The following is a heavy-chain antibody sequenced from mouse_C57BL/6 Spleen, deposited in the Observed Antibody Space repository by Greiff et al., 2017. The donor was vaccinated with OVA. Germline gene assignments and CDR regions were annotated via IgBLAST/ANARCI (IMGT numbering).Heavy chain of an antibody. D-gene: IGHD2-5*01. V-gene: IGHV1-69*01. CDR2: IDPSDSYT. CDR1: GYTFTSYW. Sequence: VQLQQPGAELVMPGASVKLSCKASGYTFTSYWMHWVKQRPGQGLEWIGEIDPSDSYTNYNQKFKGKSTLTVDKSSSTAYMQLSSLTSEDSAVYYCARRSKGYAMDYWGQGTSVTVSS. J-gene: IGHJ4*01. CDR3: ARRSKGYAMDY.